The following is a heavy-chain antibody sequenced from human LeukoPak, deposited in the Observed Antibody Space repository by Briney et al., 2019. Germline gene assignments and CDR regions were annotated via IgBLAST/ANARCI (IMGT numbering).Heavy chain of an antibody. J-gene: IGHJ4*02. V-gene: IGHV1-18*01. CDR2: ISPYNGNT. D-gene: IGHD2-8*01. CDR3: TRTVLDCKNGVCYDY. CDR1: GYTFTNYG. Sequence: ASVKVSCKTSGYTFTNYGISWVRQAPGQGLEWMGWISPYNGNTIYAQKLQGRVTVTTDTSTSTAYMELRSLRSDDTAVHYCTRTVLDCKNGVCYDYWGQGTLVTVSS.